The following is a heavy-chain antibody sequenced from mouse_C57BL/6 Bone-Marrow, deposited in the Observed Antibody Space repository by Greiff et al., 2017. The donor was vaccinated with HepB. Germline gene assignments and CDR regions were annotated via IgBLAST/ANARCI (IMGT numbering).Heavy chain of an antibody. V-gene: IGHV1-19*01. CDR2: INPYNGGT. D-gene: IGHD2-5*01. CDR3: ARWSNYGSMDY. Sequence: EVQLQQSGPVLVKPGASVKMSCKASGYTFTDYYMNWVKQSHGKSLEWIGVINPYNGGTSYNQKFKGKATLTVDKSSSTAYMELNSLTSEDSAVYYCARWSNYGSMDYWGQGTSVTVSS. J-gene: IGHJ4*01. CDR1: GYTFTDYY.